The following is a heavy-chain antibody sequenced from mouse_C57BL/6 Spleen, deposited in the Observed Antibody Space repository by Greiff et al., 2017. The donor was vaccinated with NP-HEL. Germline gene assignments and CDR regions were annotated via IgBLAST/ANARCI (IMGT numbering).Heavy chain of an antibody. CDR1: GYAFSSYW. CDR3: AREGLITTVPHYYAMDY. Sequence: QVQLQQSGAELVKPGASVKISCKASGYAFSSYWMNWVKQRPGKGLEWIGQIYPGDGDTNYNGKFKGKATLTADKSSSTAYMQLSSLTSEDSAVYFCAREGLITTVPHYYAMDYWGQGTSVTVSS. J-gene: IGHJ4*01. CDR2: IYPGDGDT. D-gene: IGHD1-1*01. V-gene: IGHV1-80*01.